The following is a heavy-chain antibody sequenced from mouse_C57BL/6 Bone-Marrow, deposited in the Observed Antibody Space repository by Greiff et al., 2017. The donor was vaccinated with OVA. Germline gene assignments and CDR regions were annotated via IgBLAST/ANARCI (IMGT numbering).Heavy chain of an antibody. CDR1: GFTFSSYA. CDR2: ISSGGDYI. D-gene: IGHD1-1*01. J-gene: IGHJ1*03. Sequence: EVHLVESGEGLVKPGGSLKLSCAASGFTFSSYAMSWVRQTPEKRLAWVAYISSGGDYIYYADTVKGRFTLSIDNARNTLYLQMSSLKSEDTAMYYCTREDYYGSYWYFDVWGTGKTVTVTS. CDR3: TREDYYGSYWYFDV. V-gene: IGHV5-9-1*02.